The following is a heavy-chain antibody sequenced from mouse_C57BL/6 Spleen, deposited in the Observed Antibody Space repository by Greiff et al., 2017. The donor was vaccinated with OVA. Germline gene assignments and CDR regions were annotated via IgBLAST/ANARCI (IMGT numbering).Heavy chain of an antibody. Sequence: QVQLQQSGPELVKPGASVKISCKASGYAFSSSWMNWVKQRPGKGLEWIGRIYPGDGDTNYNGKFKGKATLTADKSSSTAYMQLSSLTSEDSAVYFCAIDSSGSSDAMDYWGQGTSVTVSS. CDR2: IYPGDGDT. D-gene: IGHD3-2*02. V-gene: IGHV1-82*01. CDR1: GYAFSSSW. CDR3: AIDSSGSSDAMDY. J-gene: IGHJ4*01.